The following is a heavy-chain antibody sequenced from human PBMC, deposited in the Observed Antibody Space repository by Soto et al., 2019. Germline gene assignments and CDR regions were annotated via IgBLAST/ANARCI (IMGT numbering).Heavy chain of an antibody. D-gene: IGHD6-19*01. Sequence: QLQLQESGPGLVKPSETLSLTCTVSGGSIGSSSYYWGWIRQPPGKGLEWIGSIYYSGSTYYNPSLKSRVTISVDTSKNQFSLKLSSVTAADTAVYYCARHATSSGWQVLDYWGQGTLVTVSS. CDR3: ARHATSSGWQVLDY. J-gene: IGHJ4*02. V-gene: IGHV4-39*01. CDR2: IYYSGST. CDR1: GGSIGSSSYY.